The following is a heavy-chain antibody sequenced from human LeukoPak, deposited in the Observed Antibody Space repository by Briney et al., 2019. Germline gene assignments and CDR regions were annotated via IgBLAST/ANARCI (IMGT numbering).Heavy chain of an antibody. Sequence: GASVKVSCKASGYTFTSYYMHLVRQAPGQGLEWMGIINPSGGSTSYAQKFQGRVTMTRDTSTSTVYMELSSLRSEDTAVYYCARAYNNYDSSGYYSTGLNWFDPWGQGTLVTVSS. CDR2: INPSGGST. CDR3: ARAYNNYDSSGYYSTGLNWFDP. V-gene: IGHV1-46*01. CDR1: GYTFTSYY. J-gene: IGHJ5*02. D-gene: IGHD3-22*01.